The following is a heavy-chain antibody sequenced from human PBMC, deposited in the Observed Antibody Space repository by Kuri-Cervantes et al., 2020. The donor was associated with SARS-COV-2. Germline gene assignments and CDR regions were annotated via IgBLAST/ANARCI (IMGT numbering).Heavy chain of an antibody. CDR2: IIPIFGTA. CDR3: ARDHHLYTDYGSGSYGYMDV. J-gene: IGHJ6*03. D-gene: IGHD3-10*01. Sequence: SVKVSCKASGGTFSSYAISWVRQAPGQGLEWMGGIIPIFGTADYAQKFQGRVTITTDESTSTAYMELSSLRSDDTAVYYCARDHHLYTDYGSGSYGYMDVWGKGTTVTVSS. CDR1: GGTFSSYA. V-gene: IGHV1-69*05.